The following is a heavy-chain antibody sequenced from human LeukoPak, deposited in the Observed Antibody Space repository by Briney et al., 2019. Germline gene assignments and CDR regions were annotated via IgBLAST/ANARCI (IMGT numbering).Heavy chain of an antibody. CDR2: IIPILGTA. J-gene: IGHJ4*02. Sequence: SVKVSCKASGGTFSSYAIGWVRQAPGQGLEWMGRIIPILGTANYAQKFQGRVTITADKSTSTAYMELSSLRSEDTAVYYCAREYSSGWYYFDYWGQGTLVTVSS. V-gene: IGHV1-69*04. D-gene: IGHD6-19*01. CDR3: AREYSSGWYYFDY. CDR1: GGTFSSYA.